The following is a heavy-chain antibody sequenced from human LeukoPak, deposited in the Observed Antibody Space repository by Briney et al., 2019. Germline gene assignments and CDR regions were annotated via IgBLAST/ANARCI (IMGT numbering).Heavy chain of an antibody. D-gene: IGHD4-23*01. CDR2: IKQDGSEK. Sequence: PGGSLRLSCAASGFTFSSYWMSWVRQAPGKGLEWVANIKQDGSEKYYVDSVKGRFTISRDNAKNSLYLQMNSLRAEDTAVYYCARFGNSPFGDLPDAFDIWGQGTMVTVSS. V-gene: IGHV3-7*01. CDR3: ARFGNSPFGDLPDAFDI. CDR1: GFTFSSYW. J-gene: IGHJ3*02.